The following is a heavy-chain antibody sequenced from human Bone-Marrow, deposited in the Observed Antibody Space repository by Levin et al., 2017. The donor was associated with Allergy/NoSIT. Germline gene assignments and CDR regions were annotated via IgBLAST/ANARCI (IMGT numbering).Heavy chain of an antibody. V-gene: IGHV1-8*01. D-gene: IGHD3-16*01. J-gene: IGHJ5*02. CDR1: GYTFSSYD. Sequence: GESLKISCKASGYTFSSYDINWVRQASGQGLEWLGWMNFNSGNTGYAQKFQGRVTMTRDTSINTAYMELSSLMSDDTAVYFCARVDGASWFGPWGQGTLVTVSS. CDR2: MNFNSGNT. CDR3: ARVDGASWFGP.